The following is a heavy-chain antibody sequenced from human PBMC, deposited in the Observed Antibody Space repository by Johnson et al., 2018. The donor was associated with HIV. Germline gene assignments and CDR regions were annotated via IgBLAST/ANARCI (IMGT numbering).Heavy chain of an antibody. Sequence: QVQLVESGGGVVQPGRSLRLSCAASGFTFSSYGMHWVRQAPGKGLEWVAVISYDGSNKYYADSVKGRFTISRDNSKNTLYLQMNSLRDEDRAVYYCAKDQPHRIVGATEKLAFDIWGQGTMVTVSS. V-gene: IGHV3-30*18. CDR2: ISYDGSNK. CDR1: GFTFSSYG. D-gene: IGHD1-26*01. CDR3: AKDQPHRIVGATEKLAFDI. J-gene: IGHJ3*02.